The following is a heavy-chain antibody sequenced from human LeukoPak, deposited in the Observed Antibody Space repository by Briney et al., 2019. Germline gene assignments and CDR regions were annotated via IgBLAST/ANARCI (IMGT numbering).Heavy chain of an antibody. Sequence: SETLSLTCTVSGGSISSSSYYWGWVRQPPGKGLEWIGSIYYSGSTYYNPSLKSRVTISVDTSKNQFSLKLSSVTAADTAVYYCARRHYYDSSGYYYYWGQGTLVTVSS. CDR3: ARRHYYDSSGYYYY. J-gene: IGHJ4*02. CDR1: GGSISSSSYY. D-gene: IGHD3-22*01. CDR2: IYYSGST. V-gene: IGHV4-39*01.